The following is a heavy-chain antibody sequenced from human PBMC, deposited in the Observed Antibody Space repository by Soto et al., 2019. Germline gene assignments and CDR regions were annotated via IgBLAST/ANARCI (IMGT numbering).Heavy chain of an antibody. CDR1: GGSIGYSNYY. CDR2: IYYSGST. Sequence: SETLSLTCTVSGGSIGYSNYYWGWIRQPPGKALEWIGTIYYSGSTYYNPSLKSRVTMSVDTSKNQFSLKLTPVAAADTAVYYCAKLVVPTSSWFDPWGQGTLVTVSS. D-gene: IGHD2-21*01. CDR3: AKLVVPTSSWFDP. J-gene: IGHJ5*02. V-gene: IGHV4-39*01.